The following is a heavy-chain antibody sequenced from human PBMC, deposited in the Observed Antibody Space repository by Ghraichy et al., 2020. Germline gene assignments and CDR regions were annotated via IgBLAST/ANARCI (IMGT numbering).Heavy chain of an antibody. Sequence: GGSLRLSCAASGFTFSSYAMHWVRQAPGKGLEWVAVISYDGSNKYYADSVKGRFTISRDNYKNTLYLQMNSLRAEDTAVYYCARGFYGSGSPLLSLYYYYGMDVWGQGTTVTVSS. CDR3: ARGFYGSGSPLLSLYYYYGMDV. V-gene: IGHV3-30*04. CDR1: GFTFSSYA. CDR2: ISYDGSNK. D-gene: IGHD3-10*01. J-gene: IGHJ6*02.